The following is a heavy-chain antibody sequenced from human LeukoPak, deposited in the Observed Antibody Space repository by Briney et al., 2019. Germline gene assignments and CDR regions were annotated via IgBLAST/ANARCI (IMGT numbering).Heavy chain of an antibody. CDR1: GFTFSSYA. V-gene: IGHV3-30*18. Sequence: GGSLRLSCAASGFTFSSYAMHWVRQAPGKGLEWVAVLSYDGSGRYFADSVQGRFTISRDNSKNTLYLQMNSLRPEDTAVYYCAKKGCDGMDVWGQGTTVTVSS. D-gene: IGHD4/OR15-4a*01. J-gene: IGHJ6*02. CDR2: LSYDGSGR. CDR3: AKKGCDGMDV.